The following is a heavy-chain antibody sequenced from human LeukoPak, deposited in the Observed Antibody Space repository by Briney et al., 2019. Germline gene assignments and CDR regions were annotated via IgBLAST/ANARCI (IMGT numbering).Heavy chain of an antibody. CDR1: GFTFSSYS. J-gene: IGHJ4*02. V-gene: IGHV3-21*01. Sequence: PGGSLRLSCAASGFTFSSYSMNWVRQAPGKGLEWVSSISSSSSYIYYADSVKGRFTISRDNAKNSLYLQMNSLRAEDTAVYYCARVLHGGFWGSYRYTVDYWGQGTLVTVSS. CDR3: ARVLHGGFWGSYRYTVDY. CDR2: ISSSSSYI. D-gene: IGHD3-16*02.